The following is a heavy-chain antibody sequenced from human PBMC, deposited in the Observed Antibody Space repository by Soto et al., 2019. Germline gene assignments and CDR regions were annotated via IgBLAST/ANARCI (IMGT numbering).Heavy chain of an antibody. V-gene: IGHV1-3*01. CDR2: INAGNGNT. D-gene: IGHD6-19*01. CDR3: ARDREWLVKHYFDY. CDR1: GYTFTSYA. J-gene: IGHJ4*02. Sequence: ASVKVSCKASGYTFTSYAMHWVRQAPGQRLEWMGWINAGNGNTKYSQKFQGRVTITRDTSASTAYMELSSLRSEDTAVYYCARDREWLVKHYFDYWGQGTLVTVSS.